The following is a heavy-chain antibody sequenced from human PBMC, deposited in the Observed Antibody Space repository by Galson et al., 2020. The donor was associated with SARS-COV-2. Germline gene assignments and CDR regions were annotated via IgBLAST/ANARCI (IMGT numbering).Heavy chain of an antibody. CDR3: VRDKLGDKLELDY. CDR1: GFTFSSHS. D-gene: IGHD2-21*01. V-gene: IGHV3-30*01. CDR2: ISYDGSNQ. Sequence: GGSLRLSCAASGFTFSSHSMLWVRQAPATGLEWVAVISYDGSNQYYADSGKGRFTISRDNSKNTLYLQMNGLRVADTALYYCVRDKLGDKLELDYWGQGTLVTVSS. J-gene: IGHJ4*02.